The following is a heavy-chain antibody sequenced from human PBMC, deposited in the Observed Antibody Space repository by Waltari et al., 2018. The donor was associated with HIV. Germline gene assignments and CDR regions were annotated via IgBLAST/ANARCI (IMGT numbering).Heavy chain of an antibody. Sequence: QVQLQESGPGLVKPSATLSLTCTVSGGSSSSYHWRWIRQPPGKGLEWIGYIYYSGSTNYNPSLKSRVTISVDTSKNQFSLKLSSVTAADTAVYYCARYFTIFGVVIGYMDVWGQGTTVTVSS. CDR1: GGSSSSYH. CDR3: ARYFTIFGVVIGYMDV. D-gene: IGHD3-3*01. V-gene: IGHV4-59*01. J-gene: IGHJ6*03. CDR2: IYYSGST.